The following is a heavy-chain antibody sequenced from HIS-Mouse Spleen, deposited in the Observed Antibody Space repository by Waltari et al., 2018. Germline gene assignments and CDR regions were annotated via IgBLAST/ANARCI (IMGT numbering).Heavy chain of an antibody. D-gene: IGHD3-22*01. CDR2: IKHSGST. CDR1: GGSFSGYY. J-gene: IGHJ3*02. V-gene: IGHV4-34*01. Sequence: QVQLQQWGAGLLKPSETLSLTCAVYGGSFSGYYWSWIRQPPGKGLEWIGEIKHSGSTNSTPALKSRVTISVDTSKNQFSLKLSSVTAADTAVYYCARYYYDSSGTPSDAFDIWGQGTMVTVSS. CDR3: ARYYYDSSGTPSDAFDI.